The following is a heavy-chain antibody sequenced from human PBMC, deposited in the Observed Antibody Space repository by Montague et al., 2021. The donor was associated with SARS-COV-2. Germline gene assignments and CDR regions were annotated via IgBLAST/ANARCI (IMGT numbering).Heavy chain of an antibody. CDR1: GFTFSSYG. Sequence: SLRLSCAASGFTFSSYGMHWVRQAPGKGLEWVAVISYDGSNKYYADSVKGRFTISRDNSKNTLYLQMNSLRAEDTAVYYCAKDFMGGSYSLWYWGQGTLVTVSS. J-gene: IGHJ4*02. D-gene: IGHD1-26*01. CDR2: ISYDGSNK. CDR3: AKDFMGGSYSLWY. V-gene: IGHV3-30*18.